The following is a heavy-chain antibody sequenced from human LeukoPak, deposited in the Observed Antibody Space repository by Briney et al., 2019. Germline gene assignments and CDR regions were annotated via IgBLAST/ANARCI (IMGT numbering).Heavy chain of an antibody. CDR1: GGTFSSYA. D-gene: IGHD2-15*01. J-gene: IGHJ3*02. V-gene: IGHV1-69*13. Sequence: SVKVSCKASGGTFSSYAISWVRQAPGQGLEWMGGIIPIFGTANYAQKFQGRVTITADESTSTAYMELSSLRSEDTAVYYCARPQSGHDAFDIWGQGTMVTVSS. CDR3: ARPQSGHDAFDI. CDR2: IIPIFGTA.